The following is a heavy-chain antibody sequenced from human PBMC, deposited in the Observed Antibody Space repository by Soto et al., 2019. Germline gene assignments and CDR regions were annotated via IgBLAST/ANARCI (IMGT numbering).Heavy chain of an antibody. J-gene: IGHJ6*02. V-gene: IGHV3-30*18. CDR1: GFTVRSYG. CDR2: ISYDGSKK. CDR3: AKLIGDGYNNGAYYYHHLDA. Sequence: PGWSLRLSCAASGFTVRSYGMHWVRQAPGKGLEWVAVISYDGSKKYYADSVKGRFTISRDNSKNTLYLQMNSLRAEDTAVYYCAKLIGDGYNNGAYYYHHLDAWGHGTTVTVS. D-gene: IGHD5-18*01.